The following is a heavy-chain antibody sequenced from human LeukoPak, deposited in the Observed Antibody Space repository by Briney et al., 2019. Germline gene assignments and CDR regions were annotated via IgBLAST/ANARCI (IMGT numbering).Heavy chain of an antibody. CDR3: ARDGLGYGLPFDY. CDR2: IDHSGST. J-gene: IGHJ4*02. Sequence: SETLSLTCAVYGGSFSGYYWSWIRQPPGKGLEWIGEIDHSGSTNYNPSLKSRVTISVDTSKNQFSLKLSSVTAADTAVYYCARDGLGYGLPFDYWGQGTLVTVSS. CDR1: GGSFSGYY. V-gene: IGHV4-34*01. D-gene: IGHD5-24*01.